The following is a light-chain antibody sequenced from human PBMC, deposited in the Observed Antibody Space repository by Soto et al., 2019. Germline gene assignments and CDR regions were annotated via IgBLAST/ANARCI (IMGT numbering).Light chain of an antibody. V-gene: IGKV3-15*01. CDR2: DAS. J-gene: IGKJ5*01. CDR1: QSVSRY. Sequence: EIVMTQSPATLSVSPGETATRSCRASQSVSRYLAWYQHRPGQAPRLLIYDASTRATGIPARFSGSGSGTEFTLNISGPQSEDFAVYSCQQCSDWPLFTFGQGTRLEIK. CDR3: QQCSDWPLFT.